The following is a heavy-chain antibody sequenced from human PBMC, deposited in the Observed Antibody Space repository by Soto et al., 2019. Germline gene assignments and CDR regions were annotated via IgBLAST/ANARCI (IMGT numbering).Heavy chain of an antibody. CDR2: IWYDGSNK. D-gene: IGHD3-10*01. Sequence: GGSLRLSCAASGFTFSSYGMHWVRQAPGKGLEWVAVIWYDGSNKYYADSVKGRFTISRDNSKNTLYLQMNSLRAEDTAVYYCAREGEILWFGDWGYYMDVWGKGTTVTVSS. J-gene: IGHJ6*03. CDR3: AREGEILWFGDWGYYMDV. V-gene: IGHV3-33*01. CDR1: GFTFSSYG.